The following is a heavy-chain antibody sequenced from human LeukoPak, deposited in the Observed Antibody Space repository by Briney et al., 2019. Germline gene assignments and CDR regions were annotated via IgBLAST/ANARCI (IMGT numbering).Heavy chain of an antibody. CDR1: GYTFTSYY. CDR2: IIPIFGTA. Sequence: SVKVSCKASGYTFTSYYMHWVRQAPGQGLEWMGGIIPIFGTANYAQKFQGRVTITADESTSTAYMELSSLRSEDTAVYYCARGWGYYGSGSYWYNYWGQGTLVTVSS. V-gene: IGHV1-69*13. D-gene: IGHD3-10*01. CDR3: ARGWGYYGSGSYWYNY. J-gene: IGHJ4*02.